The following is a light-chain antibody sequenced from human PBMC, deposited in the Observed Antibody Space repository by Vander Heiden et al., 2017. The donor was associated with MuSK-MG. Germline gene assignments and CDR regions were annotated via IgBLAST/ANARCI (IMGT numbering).Light chain of an antibody. J-gene: IGKJ4*01. CDR2: EAS. V-gene: IGKV1-33*01. CDR3: RQYDNFPLT. CDR1: QYISNY. Sequence: IQMTQSPSSLSASVGDRVTITCQASQYISNYLNWYQQQPGKSPKLLIYEASILERGVPSRFSGSGSGTDFTFTISSLQPEDIATYYCRQYDNFPLTFGGGTKVEIK.